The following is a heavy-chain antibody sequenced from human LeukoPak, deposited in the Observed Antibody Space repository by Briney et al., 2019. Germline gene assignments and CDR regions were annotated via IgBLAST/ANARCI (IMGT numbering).Heavy chain of an antibody. D-gene: IGHD3-9*01. CDR1: GFTFSDYY. V-gene: IGHV3-11*03. Sequence: GRSLRLSCAASGFTFSDYYMSWIRQAPGKGLEWVSYISSSGTYINSADSVKGRFTISRDYPKNSLYLQMSSLRAEDTAVYYCARQGGDILTGYLDYWGQGTLVTVSS. CDR3: ARQGGDILTGYLDY. J-gene: IGHJ4*02. CDR2: ISSSGTYI.